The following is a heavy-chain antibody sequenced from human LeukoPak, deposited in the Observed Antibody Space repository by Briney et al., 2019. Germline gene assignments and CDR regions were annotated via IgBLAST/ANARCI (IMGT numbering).Heavy chain of an antibody. J-gene: IGHJ4*02. D-gene: IGHD5-12*01. Sequence: GGSLRLSCAASGFIFSNYIMHWVRQAPGKGLEWVALIWYDGSIQNYADSVKGRFTISRDNSKITLYLQMNGLRAEDTAIYYCARERGAYDEFDFWGQGTLVTVSS. CDR1: GFIFSNYI. V-gene: IGHV3-33*01. CDR3: ARERGAYDEFDF. CDR2: IWYDGSIQ.